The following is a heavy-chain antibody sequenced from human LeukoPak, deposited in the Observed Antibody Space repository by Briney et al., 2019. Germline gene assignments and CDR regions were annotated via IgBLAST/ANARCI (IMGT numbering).Heavy chain of an antibody. V-gene: IGHV3-30*02. Sequence: GGSLRLSCAASGFTFNNYGMHWVRQAPGKGLEWVAFIRYDGNNKYYADSVKGRFTISRDNSKNTLYLQMNSLRAEDTAVYYCAKDGYFDWLLVYSRGNYFDYWGQGTLVTVSS. CDR2: IRYDGNNK. D-gene: IGHD3-9*01. J-gene: IGHJ4*02. CDR3: AKDGYFDWLLVYSRGNYFDY. CDR1: GFTFNNYG.